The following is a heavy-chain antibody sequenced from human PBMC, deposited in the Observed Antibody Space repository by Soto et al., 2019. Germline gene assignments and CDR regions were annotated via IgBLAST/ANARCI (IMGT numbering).Heavy chain of an antibody. J-gene: IGHJ4*02. CDR1: GGSISSSSYY. Sequence: QLQLQESGPGLVKPSETLSLTCTVSGGSISSSSYYWGWIRQPPGKGLEWIGSIYYSGSTYYNPSLKSRVTRSVDTAKNHSPPKLSSGTAAGAAGYYGARNLHRVTISQGWGPGTLVTVSS. D-gene: IGHD3-3*01. V-gene: IGHV4-39*02. CDR3: ARNLHRVTISQG. CDR2: IYYSGST.